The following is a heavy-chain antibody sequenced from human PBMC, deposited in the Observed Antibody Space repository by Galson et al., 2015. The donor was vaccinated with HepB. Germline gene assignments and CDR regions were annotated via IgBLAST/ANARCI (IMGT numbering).Heavy chain of an antibody. CDR2: ISYDGSNK. D-gene: IGHD3-22*01. Sequence: SLRLSCAASGFTFSSYGMHWVRQAPGKGLEWVAVISYDGSNKYYADSVKGRFTISRDNSKNTLYLQMNSLRAEDTAVYYCAKLVLDSSGYPFDYWGQGTLVTVSS. CDR1: GFTFSSYG. CDR3: AKLVLDSSGYPFDY. J-gene: IGHJ4*02. V-gene: IGHV3-30*18.